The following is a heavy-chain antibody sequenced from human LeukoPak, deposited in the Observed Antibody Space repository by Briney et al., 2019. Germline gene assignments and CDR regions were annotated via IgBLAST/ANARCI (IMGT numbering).Heavy chain of an antibody. D-gene: IGHD6-13*01. Sequence: PGGSLRLSCAASGFTFSSYGMHWVRQAPGKGLEWVAVIWYDGSNKYYADSVKGRFTISRDNSKNTLYLQMNSLRAEDTAVYYCSRAAGHNYYYYYMDDWGKGTTVTVSS. CDR2: IWYDGSNK. CDR1: GFTFSSYG. V-gene: IGHV3-33*01. J-gene: IGHJ6*03. CDR3: SRAAGHNYYYYYMDD.